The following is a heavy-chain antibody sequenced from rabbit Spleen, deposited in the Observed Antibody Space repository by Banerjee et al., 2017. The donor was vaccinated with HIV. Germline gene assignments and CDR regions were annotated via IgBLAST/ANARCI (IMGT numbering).Heavy chain of an antibody. D-gene: IGHD1-1*01. V-gene: IGHV1S45*01. CDR3: ARDLVTVIGWNFNL. Sequence: QEQLVESRGGLVKPGGSLKLSCTASGVSLNDKDVMCWVRQAPGKGLEWIACINIATGKSVYASWAKGRFIMFRTSSTTVTLQMTSLTAADTATYFCARDLVTVIGWNFNLWGPGTLVTVS. CDR2: INIATGKS. J-gene: IGHJ4*01. CDR1: GVSLNDKDV.